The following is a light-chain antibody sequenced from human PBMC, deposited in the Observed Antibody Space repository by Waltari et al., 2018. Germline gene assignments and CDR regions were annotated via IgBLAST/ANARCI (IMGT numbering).Light chain of an antibody. J-gene: IGLJ3*02. Sequence: QSALTQPASVSGSPGQSITISCTGTSSDVGGYDYVSWYQQHPGKAPKLIIYDVTKRPSGVSNLFSVSKAADTAAMTISGLQAEDEADYYWFSYRRSSTWVFGEGTKLTVL. CDR2: DVT. CDR3: FSYRRSSTWV. CDR1: SSDVGGYDY. V-gene: IGLV2-14*03.